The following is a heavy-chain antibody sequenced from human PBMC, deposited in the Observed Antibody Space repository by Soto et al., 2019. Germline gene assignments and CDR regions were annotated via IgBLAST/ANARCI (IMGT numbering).Heavy chain of an antibody. CDR2: IYHSGST. D-gene: IGHD6-6*01. CDR3: ARDPSIAARPLDY. Sequence: PSETLSLTCAVSGGSISSSNWWSWARQPPGKGLEWIGEIYHSGSTNYNPSLKSRVTISVDKSKNQFSLKLSSVTAADTAVYYCARDPSIAARPLDYWGQGTLVTVSS. J-gene: IGHJ4*02. V-gene: IGHV4-4*02. CDR1: GGSISSSNW.